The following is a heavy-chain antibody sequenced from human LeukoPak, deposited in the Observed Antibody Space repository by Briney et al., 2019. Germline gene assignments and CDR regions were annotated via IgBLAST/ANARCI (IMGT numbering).Heavy chain of an antibody. J-gene: IGHJ6*04. CDR1: GFTFSRNS. CDR2: ISSRNSYI. D-gene: IGHD3-10*02. CDR3: AELGITMIGGV. Sequence: GGSLRLSCAASGFTFSRNSMNWVRQAPGKGLEWVSSISSRNSYIFYADSVKGRFTVSRDNAKNSLYLQMNSLRAEDTAVYYCAELGITMIGGVWGKGTTVTISS. V-gene: IGHV3-21*01.